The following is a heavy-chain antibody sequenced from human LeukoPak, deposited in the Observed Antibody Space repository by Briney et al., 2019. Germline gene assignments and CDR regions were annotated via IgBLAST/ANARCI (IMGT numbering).Heavy chain of an antibody. D-gene: IGHD3-22*01. CDR3: ARRSRYYDSSGYHFYYFDY. V-gene: IGHV4-59*08. CDR1: GGSISSYY. Sequence: SETLSLTCTVSGGSISSYYWSWIRQPPGKGLEWIGYIYYSGTTNYNPSLKSRVTISVDTSKNQFSLKLSSVTAADTAVYYCARRSRYYDSSGYHFYYFDYWGQGTLVTVSS. J-gene: IGHJ4*02. CDR2: IYYSGTT.